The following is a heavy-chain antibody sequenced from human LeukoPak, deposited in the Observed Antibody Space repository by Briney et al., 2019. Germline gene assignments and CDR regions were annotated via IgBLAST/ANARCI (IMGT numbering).Heavy chain of an antibody. CDR2: IYPGDSDT. CDR1: GYSFTGYW. CDR3: ARVDTAMVPHFDY. D-gene: IGHD5-18*01. J-gene: IGHJ4*02. V-gene: IGHV5-51*01. Sequence: GESLKISCKGSGYSFTGYWIGWVRQMPGKCLEWMGIIYPGDSDTRYSPSFQGQVTISADKSISTAYLQWSSLKASDTAMYYCARVDTAMVPHFDYWGQGTLVTVSS.